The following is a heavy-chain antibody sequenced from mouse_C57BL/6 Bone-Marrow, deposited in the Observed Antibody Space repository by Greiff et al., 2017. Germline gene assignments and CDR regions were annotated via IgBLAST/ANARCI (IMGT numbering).Heavy chain of an antibody. J-gene: IGHJ1*03. D-gene: IGHD1-1*02. CDR1: GFTFSSYA. CDR3: AREHGPGYFDD. Sequence: DVHLVESGGGLVQPGGSLKLSCAASGFTFSSYAMSWVRQTPAKRLEWVATISDGGSYTYYPDTVKGRFTISRDNAKNNLYLQRSHLKSEDTAMYYCAREHGPGYFDDWGTGTTVTVSS. V-gene: IGHV5-4*01. CDR2: ISDGGSYT.